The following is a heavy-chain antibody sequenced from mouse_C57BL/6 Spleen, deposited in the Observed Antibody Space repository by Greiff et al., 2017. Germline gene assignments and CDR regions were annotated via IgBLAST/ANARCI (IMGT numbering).Heavy chain of an antibody. J-gene: IGHJ4*01. CDR1: GYTFTDYT. Sequence: EVQLQQSGPELVKPGASVKMSCKASGYTFTDYTMHWVKQSHGKSLEWIGYINPNNGGTSYNQKFKGKATLTVNKSSSTAYMELRSLTSEDSAVYYCARHYGSSLYAMDYWGQGTSVTVSS. V-gene: IGHV1-22*01. D-gene: IGHD1-1*01. CDR3: ARHYGSSLYAMDY. CDR2: INPNNGGT.